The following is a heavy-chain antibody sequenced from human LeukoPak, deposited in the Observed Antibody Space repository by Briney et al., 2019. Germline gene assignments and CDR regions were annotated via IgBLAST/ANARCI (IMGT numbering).Heavy chain of an antibody. Sequence: GRSLRLSCAASGFTFSSYGMHWVRQAPGKGLEWVAVISYDGSNKYYADSVKGRFTISRDNSKNTLYLQMNSLRAEDTAVYYCAKVRFLEWLFPKPYYYYYGMDVWGQGTTVTVSS. CDR1: GFTFSSYG. V-gene: IGHV3-30*18. CDR3: AKVRFLEWLFPKPYYYYYGMDV. J-gene: IGHJ6*02. CDR2: ISYDGSNK. D-gene: IGHD3-3*01.